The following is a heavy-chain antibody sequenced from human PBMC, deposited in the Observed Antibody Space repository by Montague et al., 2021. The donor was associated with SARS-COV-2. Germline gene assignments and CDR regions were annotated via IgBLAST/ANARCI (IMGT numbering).Heavy chain of an antibody. V-gene: IGHV4-39*01. CDR2: IFYDGTS. Sequence: SETLSLTCTVSGVSISSAHYCWGWVRQTPGKGLEWIGNIFYDGTSRSNPSLNSRVTISVDTSKSQLSLRLSSVTAADTAVYFCARPKGWNVAHYYFDYWGQGTLVTVSS. CDR1: GVSISSAHYC. CDR3: ARPKGWNVAHYYFDY. J-gene: IGHJ4*02. D-gene: IGHD1-1*01.